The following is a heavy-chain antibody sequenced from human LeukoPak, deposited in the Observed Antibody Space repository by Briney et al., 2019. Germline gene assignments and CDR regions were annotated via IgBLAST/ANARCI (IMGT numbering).Heavy chain of an antibody. Sequence: WETLSLTCAVYGGSFSGYYWSWIRQPAGKGLEWIGEINHSGSTNYNPSLKSRVTISVDTSKNQFSLKLSSVTAADTAVYYCARATSFGVVISWGQGTLVTVSS. J-gene: IGHJ4*02. CDR2: INHSGST. CDR3: ARATSFGVVIS. CDR1: GGSFSGYY. D-gene: IGHD3-3*01. V-gene: IGHV4-34*01.